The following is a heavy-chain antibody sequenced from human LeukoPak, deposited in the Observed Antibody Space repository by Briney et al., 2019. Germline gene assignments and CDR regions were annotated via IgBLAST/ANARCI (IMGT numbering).Heavy chain of an antibody. CDR3: ARGPCSSTSCYTPTFLELDYYYFYGMDV. CDR1: GGSISSYY. J-gene: IGHJ6*02. CDR2: IYTSGST. Sequence: SETLSLTSTVSGGSISSYYWSWIRQPAGKGLEWIGRIYTSGSTNYNPSLKSRVTMSVHTSKNQFSLKLSSVTAADTAVYYCARGPCSSTSCYTPTFLELDYYYFYGMDVWGQGTTVTVSS. D-gene: IGHD2-2*02. V-gene: IGHV4-4*07.